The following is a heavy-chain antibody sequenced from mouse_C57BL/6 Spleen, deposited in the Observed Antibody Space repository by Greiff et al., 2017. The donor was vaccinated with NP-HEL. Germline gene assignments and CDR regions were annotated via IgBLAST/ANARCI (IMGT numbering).Heavy chain of an antibody. CDR3: VSVYYGSNYFDY. J-gene: IGHJ2*01. CDR2: IRSKSNNYAT. Sequence: EVKLVESGGGLVQPKGSLKLSCAASGFSFNTYAMNWVRQAPGKGLEWVARIRSKSNNYATYYADSVKDGFTISRDDSESMLYLQMNNLKTEDTAMYYCVSVYYGSNYFDYWGQGTTLTVSS. D-gene: IGHD1-1*01. CDR1: GFSFNTYA. V-gene: IGHV10-1*01.